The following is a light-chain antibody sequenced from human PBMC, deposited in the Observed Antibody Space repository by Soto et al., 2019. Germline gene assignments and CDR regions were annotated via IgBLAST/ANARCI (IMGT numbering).Light chain of an antibody. CDR3: TSYTSSITYV. V-gene: IGLV2-14*03. Sequence: QSVLTQPGSVSGSPGQSITISCTGTSSDVGGYNFVSWYQHHPGKAPKLIIYDVSNRPSGVSNRFSGSKSGNTASLTISGLQAEDEADYYCTSYTSSITYVFGTGTKVTVL. CDR2: DVS. J-gene: IGLJ1*01. CDR1: SSDVGGYNF.